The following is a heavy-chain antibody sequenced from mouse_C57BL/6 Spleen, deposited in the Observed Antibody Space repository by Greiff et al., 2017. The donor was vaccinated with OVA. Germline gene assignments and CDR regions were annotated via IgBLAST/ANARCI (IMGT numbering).Heavy chain of an antibody. CDR3: ASAGYGSSYGY. Sequence: QVQLKQPGAELVRPGSSVKLSCKASGYTFTSYWMHWVKQRPIQGLEWIGNIDPSDSETHYNQKFKDKATLTVDKSSSTAYMQLSSLTSEDSAVYYCASAGYGSSYGYWGQGTTLTVSS. CDR1: GYTFTSYW. V-gene: IGHV1-52*01. J-gene: IGHJ2*01. CDR2: IDPSDSET. D-gene: IGHD1-1*01.